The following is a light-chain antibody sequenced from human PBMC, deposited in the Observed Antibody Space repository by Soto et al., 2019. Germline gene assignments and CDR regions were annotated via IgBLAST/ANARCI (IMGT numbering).Light chain of an antibody. CDR3: QQYGTSPWA. CDR2: AAS. CDR1: QSVGRNY. V-gene: IGKV3-20*01. Sequence: EIVLTRFPGTLSLSPGERATLSCRASQSVGRNYVAWYQQKPGQAPRVIIYAASNRASGIPDRFSGSGSGSDFTLTISRLEPEDFAVYYCQQYGTSPWAFGQGTKVEIK. J-gene: IGKJ1*01.